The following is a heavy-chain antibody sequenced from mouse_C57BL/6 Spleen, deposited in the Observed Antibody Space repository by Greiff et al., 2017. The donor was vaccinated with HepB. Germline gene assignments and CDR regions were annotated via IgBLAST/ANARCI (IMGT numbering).Heavy chain of an antibody. D-gene: IGHD1-1*01. CDR2: INPSSGYT. V-gene: IGHV1-7*01. Sequence: VQLQQSGAELAKPGASVKLSCKASGYTFTSYWMHWVKQRPGQGLEWIGYINPSSGYTKYNQKFKDKATLTADKSSSTADMQLSRLTYEDSAVYYCARSRYYGSSNLDYWGQGTTLTVSS. CDR3: ARSRYYGSSNLDY. J-gene: IGHJ2*01. CDR1: GYTFTSYW.